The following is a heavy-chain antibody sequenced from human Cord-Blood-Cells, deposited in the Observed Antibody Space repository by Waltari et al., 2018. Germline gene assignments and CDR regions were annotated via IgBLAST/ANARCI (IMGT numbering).Heavy chain of an antibody. J-gene: IGHJ5*02. Sequence: QVQLVQSGAEVKKPGSSVKVSCTAFGGTFRRSAIRWVRPAPGPGLEWMGGSIPIFGTANNAQKFQGRVTITADKSTSTAYMELSSLRSEDTAVYYCATGGDCSSTSCFADNWFDPWGQGTLVTVSS. CDR3: ATGGDCSSTSCFADNWFDP. D-gene: IGHD2-2*01. CDR1: GGTFRRSA. CDR2: SIPIFGTA. V-gene: IGHV1-69*06.